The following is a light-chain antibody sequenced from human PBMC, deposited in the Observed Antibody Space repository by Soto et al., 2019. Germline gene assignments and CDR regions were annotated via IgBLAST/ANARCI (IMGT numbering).Light chain of an antibody. Sequence: QSVLTQPASVSGSPGQSITISCTGTSSDFGGYNYVSWYQHHPGKVPKLIIYDVLNRPSGVSNRFSGSKSGNTASLTISGLQAEDEADYYCGSHTTSSTYVFGTGTKVTVL. J-gene: IGLJ1*01. CDR2: DVL. CDR3: GSHTTSSTYV. V-gene: IGLV2-14*03. CDR1: SSDFGGYNY.